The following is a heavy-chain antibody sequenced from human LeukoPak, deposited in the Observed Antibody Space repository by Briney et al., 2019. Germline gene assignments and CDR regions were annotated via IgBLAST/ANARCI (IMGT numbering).Heavy chain of an antibody. CDR1: GYIFTGYY. J-gene: IGHJ5*02. V-gene: IGHV1-2*02. CDR3: ARVATMRGNWFDP. D-gene: IGHD5-12*01. CDR2: INPNSGGT. Sequence: ASVTVSCKASGYIFTGYYMHWVRQAPGQGLEWMGWINPNSGGTNYAQKFQGRVTMTRDTSISTAYMELSRLRSDDTAVYYCARVATMRGNWFDPWGQGTLVTVSS.